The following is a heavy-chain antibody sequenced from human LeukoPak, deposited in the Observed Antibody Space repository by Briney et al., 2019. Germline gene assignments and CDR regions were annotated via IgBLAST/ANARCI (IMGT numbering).Heavy chain of an antibody. J-gene: IGHJ1*01. CDR3: SRDTRAADAEYFQH. CDR1: GYTLTELS. Sequence: ASVKVSCKVSGYTLTELSMHWVRQAPGKGLEWMGGFDPEDGETIYAQKFQGRVTMTEDTSTDTAYMELSSLRSEDTAMYYCSRDTRAADAEYFQHWGQGTLVTVSS. D-gene: IGHD2-15*01. CDR2: FDPEDGET. V-gene: IGHV1-24*01.